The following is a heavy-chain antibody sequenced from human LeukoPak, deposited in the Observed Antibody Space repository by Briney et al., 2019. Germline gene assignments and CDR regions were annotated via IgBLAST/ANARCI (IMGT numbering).Heavy chain of an antibody. J-gene: IGHJ5*01. CDR2: TAIPGHT. Sequence: GGSLRLSCAASGFIFSSYDMHWVRQATGKGLEWVSSTAIPGHTYYSGSVKGRFTISRENGENSLYLQMNSLRAGDTAAYYCARGLTGGLDSWGQGTLVTVSS. D-gene: IGHD1-26*01. CDR1: GFIFSSYD. CDR3: ARGLTGGLDS. V-gene: IGHV3-13*04.